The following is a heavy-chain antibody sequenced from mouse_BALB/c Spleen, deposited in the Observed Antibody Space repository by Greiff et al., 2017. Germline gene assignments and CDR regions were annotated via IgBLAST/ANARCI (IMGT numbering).Heavy chain of an antibody. V-gene: IGHV5-12-2*01. D-gene: IGHD2-1*01. CDR3: ARPRYYGNYVPFAD. CDR2: ISNGGGST. J-gene: IGHJ3*01. Sequence: DVQLVESGGGLVQPGGSLKLSCAASGFTFSSYTMSWVRQTPEKRLEWVAYISNGGGSTYYPDTVKGRFTIARDNAKNTLYLQMSSLKSEDTAMYYCARPRYYGNYVPFADWGQGTLGTVSA. CDR1: GFTFSSYT.